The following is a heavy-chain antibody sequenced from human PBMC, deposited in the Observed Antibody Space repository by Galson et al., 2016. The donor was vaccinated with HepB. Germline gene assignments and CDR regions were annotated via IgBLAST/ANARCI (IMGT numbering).Heavy chain of an antibody. CDR1: GYTFTSRG. CDR2: ISAYVGNT. CDR3: ARDQAPLPGDY. D-gene: IGHD2-15*01. V-gene: IGHV1-18*01. J-gene: IGHJ4*02. Sequence: SVKVSCKASGYTFTSRGISWVRQAPGQGLEWMGGISAYVGNTNYGQKLQDRLTMTTDTSTSTAYMERRSLRSDDTAVYYCARDQAPLPGDYWGQGTLVTVSS.